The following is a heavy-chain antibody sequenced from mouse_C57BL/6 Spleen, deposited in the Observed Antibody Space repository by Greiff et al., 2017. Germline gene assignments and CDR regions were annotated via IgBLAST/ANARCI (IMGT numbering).Heavy chain of an antibody. CDR1: GYTFTSYW. Sequence: QVQLQQPGAELVIPGASVKLSCKASGYTFTSYWMHWVKQRPGQGLEWIGEIDPSDSYTNYNQKFKGKSTLTVDKSSSTAYMQLSSLTSEDSAVYYCAKSHYYGSSYGYFDVWGTGTTVTVSS. J-gene: IGHJ1*03. D-gene: IGHD1-1*01. CDR3: AKSHYYGSSYGYFDV. CDR2: IDPSDSYT. V-gene: IGHV1-69*01.